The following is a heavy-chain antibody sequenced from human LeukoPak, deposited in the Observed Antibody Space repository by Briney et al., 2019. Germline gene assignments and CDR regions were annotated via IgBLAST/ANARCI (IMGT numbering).Heavy chain of an antibody. CDR3: ARDIVVVPAENYYGMDV. V-gene: IGHV4-4*07. Sequence: SETLSLTCTVSGGSISSYYWSWIRQPAGKGLEWIGRIYTSGSTNYSPSLKSRVTMSVDTSKNQFSLKLSSVTAADTAVYYCARDIVVVPAENYYGMDVWGQGTTVTVSS. J-gene: IGHJ6*02. D-gene: IGHD2-2*01. CDR2: IYTSGST. CDR1: GGSISSYY.